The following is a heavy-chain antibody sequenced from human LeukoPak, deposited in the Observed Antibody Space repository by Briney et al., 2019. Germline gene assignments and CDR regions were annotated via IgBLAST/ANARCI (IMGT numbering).Heavy chain of an antibody. D-gene: IGHD2-2*01. CDR1: GYTFTGFY. CDR2: INPNSGGT. Sequence: ASVKVSCKASGYTFTGFYMHWVRQAPGQGLEWMGWINPNSGGTNYAQKFQGRVTMTRDTSISTAYMELSRLRSDDTAVYYCARSSRPYDAFDIWGQGTMVTVSS. CDR3: ARSSRPYDAFDI. V-gene: IGHV1-2*02. J-gene: IGHJ3*02.